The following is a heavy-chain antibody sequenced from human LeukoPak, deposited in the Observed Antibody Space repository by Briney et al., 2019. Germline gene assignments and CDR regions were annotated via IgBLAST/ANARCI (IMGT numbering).Heavy chain of an antibody. Sequence: PGGSLRLSCTGSGFTFGDYAMSWVRQAPGKGLEWVTFIRSKAYGGTTEYAASVKGRFTISRDDSKSIAYLQMNSLKIEDTAVYFCTRGGADYGDYDRFFAYWGQGALVTVSS. CDR3: TRGGADYGDYDRFFAY. CDR1: GFTFGDYA. D-gene: IGHD4-17*01. J-gene: IGHJ4*02. V-gene: IGHV3-49*04. CDR2: IRSKAYGGTT.